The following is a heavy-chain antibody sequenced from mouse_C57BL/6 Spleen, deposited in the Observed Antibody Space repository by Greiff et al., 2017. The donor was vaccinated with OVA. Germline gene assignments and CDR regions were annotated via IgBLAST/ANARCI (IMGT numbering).Heavy chain of an antibody. Sequence: EVMLVASGGGLVKPGGSLKLSCAASGFTFSSYAMSWVRQTPEKRLEWVATISDGGSYTYYPDNVKGRFTISRDNAKNNLYLQMSHLKSEDTAMYYCARSPFITTGPGDYWGQGTLVTVSA. CDR1: GFTFSSYA. V-gene: IGHV5-4*03. D-gene: IGHD1-1*01. J-gene: IGHJ3*01. CDR3: ARSPFITTGPGDY. CDR2: ISDGGSYT.